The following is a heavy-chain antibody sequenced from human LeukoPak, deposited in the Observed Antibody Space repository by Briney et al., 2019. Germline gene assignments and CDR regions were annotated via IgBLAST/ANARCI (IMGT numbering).Heavy chain of an antibody. CDR1: GYSFTRNY. CDR3: ARDQEAFDY. V-gene: IGHV1-46*01. J-gene: IGHJ4*02. CDR2: IYPRDGST. Sequence: ASVKVSCKASGYSFTRNYIRWVRQAPGQGLEWMGMIYPRDGSTSYAQKFQGRVTVTRDTSTSTVHMELSGLGSEDTAVYYCARDQEAFDYWGQGTLVTVSS.